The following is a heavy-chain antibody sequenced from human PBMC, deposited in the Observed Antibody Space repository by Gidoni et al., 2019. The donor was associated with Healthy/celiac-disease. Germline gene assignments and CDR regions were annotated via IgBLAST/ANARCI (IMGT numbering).Heavy chain of an antibody. J-gene: IGHJ6*02. D-gene: IGHD3-22*01. CDR3: ASDSMIVYDYGMDV. V-gene: IGHV3-48*01. Sequence: EVQLVESGGGLVQPGGSLRLSCAASGFTFSSYSMTWVRQAPGKGLGVVSYISRCSSTIYYADSVKGRFTISRDNAKNSLYLQMNSLRAEDTAVYYCASDSMIVYDYGMDVWGQGTTVTVSS. CDR1: GFTFSSYS. CDR2: ISRCSSTI.